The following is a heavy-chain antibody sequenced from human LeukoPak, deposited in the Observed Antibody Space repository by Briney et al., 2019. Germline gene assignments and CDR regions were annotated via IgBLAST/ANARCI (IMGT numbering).Heavy chain of an antibody. Sequence: GGSLRLSCAASGFTFSSYSMNWVRQAPGKGLEWVSAISGSGGSTYYADSVKGRFTISRDNSKNTLYLQMNSLRAEDTAVYYCAKGYQLLSEVHWFDPWGQGTLVTVSS. CDR2: ISGSGGST. CDR3: AKGYQLLSEVHWFDP. D-gene: IGHD2-2*01. V-gene: IGHV3-23*01. CDR1: GFTFSSYS. J-gene: IGHJ5*02.